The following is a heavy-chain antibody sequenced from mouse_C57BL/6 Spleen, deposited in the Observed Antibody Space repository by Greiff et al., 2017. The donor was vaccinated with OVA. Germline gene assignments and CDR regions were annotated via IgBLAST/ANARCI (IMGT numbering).Heavy chain of an antibody. D-gene: IGHD1-1*01. CDR1: GYTFTNYW. V-gene: IGHV1-63*01. CDR3: ARIDITTVVAYYFDY. Sequence: VQLQQSGAELVRPGTSVKMSCKASGYTFTNYWIGWAKQRPGHGLEWIGDIYPGGGDTNYNEKFKGKATLTADKSSNTAYMQVSSLTSEDSAIYYCARIDITTVVAYYFDYWGQGTTRTVSS. CDR2: IYPGGGDT. J-gene: IGHJ2*01.